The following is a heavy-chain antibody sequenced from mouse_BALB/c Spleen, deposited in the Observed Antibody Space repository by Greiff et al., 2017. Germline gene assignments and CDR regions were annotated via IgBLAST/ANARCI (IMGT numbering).Heavy chain of an antibody. CDR1: GFNIKDTY. D-gene: IGHD1-1*01. J-gene: IGHJ3*01. Sequence: VQLKQSGAELVKPGASVKLSCTASGFNIKDTYMHWVKQRPEQGLEWIGRIDPANGNTKYDPKFQGKATITADTSSNTAYLQLSSLTSEDTAVYYCARAGSSPWFAYWGQGTLVTVSA. CDR3: ARAGSSPWFAY. V-gene: IGHV14-3*02. CDR2: IDPANGNT.